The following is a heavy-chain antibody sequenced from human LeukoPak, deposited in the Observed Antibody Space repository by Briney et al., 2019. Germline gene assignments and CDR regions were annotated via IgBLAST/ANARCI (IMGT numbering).Heavy chain of an antibody. CDR3: GKERHSTGWSSLDY. Sequence: GRSLRLSCAASGFTFDDYAMHWVRQAPGKGLEWVSGISWNSGSIGYADSVKGRFTISRDNAKNSLYLQMNSLRAEDMASYYCGKERHSTGWSSLDYWGQGTLVTVSS. J-gene: IGHJ4*02. V-gene: IGHV3-9*03. CDR2: ISWNSGSI. D-gene: IGHD6-19*01. CDR1: GFTFDDYA.